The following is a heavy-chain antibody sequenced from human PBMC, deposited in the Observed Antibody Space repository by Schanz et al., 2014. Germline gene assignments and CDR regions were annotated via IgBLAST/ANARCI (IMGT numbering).Heavy chain of an antibody. D-gene: IGHD3-10*01. Sequence: QVQLLQSGAEVKKPGASVKVSCKASGYTFTGYYMHWVRQAPGQGLEWMGRINPNSGGTNYAQKFQGRVTMTRDTSISTAYMELSSLRSDDTAVYYCARDRRLQRQSGWDYWGQGTLVTVSS. V-gene: IGHV1-2*02. J-gene: IGHJ4*02. CDR2: INPNSGGT. CDR3: ARDRRLQRQSGWDY. CDR1: GYTFTGYY.